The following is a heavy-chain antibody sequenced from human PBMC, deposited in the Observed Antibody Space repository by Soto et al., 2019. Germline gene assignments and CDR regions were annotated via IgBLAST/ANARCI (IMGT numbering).Heavy chain of an antibody. Sequence: EPQLLESGGGLGHPGGSLRLSCAASGFTFSSYGMSWVRQAPGKGLEWVAAISGSGVSTYYADSVRGRSTISRVNSKKTVDLQMNSLRAEDTAVYYCAKFYCISTMCQAPAAKSTGGFEIWGQGTLVTVSS. V-gene: IGHV3-23*01. CDR1: GFTFSSYG. CDR3: AKFYCISTMCQAPAAKSTGGFEI. D-gene: IGHD2-2*01. J-gene: IGHJ3*02. CDR2: ISGSGVST.